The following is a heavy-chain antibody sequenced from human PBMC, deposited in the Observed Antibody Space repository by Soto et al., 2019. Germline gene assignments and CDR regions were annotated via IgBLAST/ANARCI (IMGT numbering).Heavy chain of an antibody. D-gene: IGHD3-3*01. J-gene: IGHJ3*02. V-gene: IGHV5-51*01. CDR3: ARRFLSGRDAFDI. CDR1: GYSFTSYW. Sequence: GESLKSSCKGSGYSFTSYWIGWVRQMPGKGLEWMGIIYPGDSDTRYSPSFQGQVTISADKSISTAYLQWSSLKASDTAMYYCARRFLSGRDAFDIWGQGTMVTVSS. CDR2: IYPGDSDT.